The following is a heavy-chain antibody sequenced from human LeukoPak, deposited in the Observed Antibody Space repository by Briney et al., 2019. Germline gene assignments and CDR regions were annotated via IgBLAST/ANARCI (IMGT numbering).Heavy chain of an antibody. D-gene: IGHD4-17*01. Sequence: SETLSLTCTVSGGSISSSTYNWGWIRQPPGKGLEWIASIYYTGSTNYNPSLKSRVTISVDTSKNQFSLKLSSVTAADTAVYYCARSRKYGAVTTYSWFDPWGQGTLVIVSS. V-gene: IGHV4-39*01. J-gene: IGHJ5*02. CDR2: IYYTGST. CDR3: ARSRKYGAVTTYSWFDP. CDR1: GGSISSSTYN.